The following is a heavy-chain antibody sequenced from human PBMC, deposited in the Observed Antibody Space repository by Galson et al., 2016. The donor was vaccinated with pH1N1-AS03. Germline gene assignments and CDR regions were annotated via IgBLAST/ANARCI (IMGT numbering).Heavy chain of an antibody. CDR3: ARGSGGYGLDV. J-gene: IGHJ3*01. CDR1: GGSISSSGVYS. Sequence: TLSLTCAVSGGSISSSGVYSWGWIRQPPGKGLEWIGNIYHSGTTYYSPSLKSRVTISIDRSQNQFSLKLTSVTAADTAVYYCARGSGGYGLDVWGQGTMLTVSS. D-gene: IGHD6-25*01. V-gene: IGHV4-30-2*01. CDR2: IYHSGTT.